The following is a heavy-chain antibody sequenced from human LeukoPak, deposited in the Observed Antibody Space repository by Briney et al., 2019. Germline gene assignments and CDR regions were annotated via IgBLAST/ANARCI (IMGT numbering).Heavy chain of an antibody. Sequence: PGGSLRLSCAASGFTFSAYSMTWVRQAPGKGLEWLSYISSSSMTVYYADSVKGRFTISRDNAKSSLYLQMNSLRAEDTAVYYCARGYHVYYGDPWGQGTLVTVSS. CDR1: GFTFSAYS. V-gene: IGHV3-48*04. CDR2: ISSSSMTV. D-gene: IGHD3-22*01. CDR3: ARGYHVYYGDP. J-gene: IGHJ5*02.